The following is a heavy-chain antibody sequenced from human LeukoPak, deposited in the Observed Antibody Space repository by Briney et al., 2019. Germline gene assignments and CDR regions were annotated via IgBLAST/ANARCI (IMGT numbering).Heavy chain of an antibody. Sequence: GGSLRLSCAASGFTFDDYGMSWVRQAPGKGLEWVSGINWNGGSTGYADSVKGRFTISRDNAKNSPYLQMNSLRAEDTALYYCARESAAADPNPPDYWGQGTLVTVSS. CDR2: INWNGGST. D-gene: IGHD6-13*01. CDR1: GFTFDDYG. V-gene: IGHV3-20*04. J-gene: IGHJ4*02. CDR3: ARESAAADPNPPDY.